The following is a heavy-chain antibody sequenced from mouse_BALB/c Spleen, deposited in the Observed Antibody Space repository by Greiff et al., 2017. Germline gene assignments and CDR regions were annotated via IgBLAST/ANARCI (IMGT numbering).Heavy chain of an antibody. CDR1: GYAFTNYL. D-gene: IGHD2-14*01. V-gene: IGHV1-54*01. CDR2: INPGSGGT. J-gene: IGHJ3*01. Sequence: QVQLKESGAELVRPGTSVKVSCKASGYAFTNYLIEWVKQRPGQGLEWIGVINPGSGGTNYNEKFKGKATLTADKSSSTAYMQLSSLTSDDSAVYFCARGEVQFAYWGQGTLVTVSA. CDR3: ARGEVQFAY.